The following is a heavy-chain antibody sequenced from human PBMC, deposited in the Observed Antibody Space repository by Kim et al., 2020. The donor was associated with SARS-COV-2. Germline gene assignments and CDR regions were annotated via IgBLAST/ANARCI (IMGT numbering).Heavy chain of an antibody. CDR3: AKDTRHGFDP. Sequence: GGSLRLSCAASGFTFDDYTMHWVRQAPGKGLEWVSLISWDGGSTYYADSVKGRFTISRDNSKNSLYLQMNSLRTEDTALYYCAKDTRHGFDPWGQGTLVTVSS. J-gene: IGHJ5*02. CDR2: ISWDGGST. V-gene: IGHV3-43*01. CDR1: GFTFDDYT.